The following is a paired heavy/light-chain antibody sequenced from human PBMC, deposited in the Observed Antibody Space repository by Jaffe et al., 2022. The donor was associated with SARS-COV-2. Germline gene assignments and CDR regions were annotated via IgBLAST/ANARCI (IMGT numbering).Light chain of an antibody. CDR1: QGISRF. Sequence: DIQMTQTPSSLSASVGDRVSITCRASQGISRFLNWYQQKPGKAPKLLVYSASTLQGGVPSRFSGSGSGTDFTLTISSLQPEDFATYFCQQTYYTPWTFGQGTKVDVK. J-gene: IGKJ1*01. V-gene: IGKV1-39*01. CDR2: SAS. CDR3: QQTYYTPWT.
Heavy chain of an antibody. Sequence: EVQLVQSGAEVKKPGQPLKISCRTSGYIFGDYWIAWVRQMPGKGLEWLGMIYPADSDTRYSPSFQGQVTITVDNSITTAYLQWSSLEASDNAMYFCARHSGSGSFSGDYWGQGTQVIVSS. CDR3: ARHSGSGSFSGDY. J-gene: IGHJ4*02. CDR1: GYIFGDYW. D-gene: IGHD3-10*01. V-gene: IGHV5-51*01. CDR2: IYPADSDT.